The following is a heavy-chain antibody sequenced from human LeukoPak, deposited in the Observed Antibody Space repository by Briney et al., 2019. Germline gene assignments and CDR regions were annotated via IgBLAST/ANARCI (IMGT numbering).Heavy chain of an antibody. D-gene: IGHD3-10*01. Sequence: ASVKVSCKASGYTFTSYDINWVRQATGQGLEWMGWMNPNSGNTGYAQKFQGRVTMTRNTSISTAYMELSSLRSEDTAVYYCGRAGHTIVRGALDYWGQGTLVTVSS. J-gene: IGHJ4*02. CDR3: GRAGHTIVRGALDY. CDR1: GYTFTSYD. CDR2: MNPNSGNT. V-gene: IGHV1-8*01.